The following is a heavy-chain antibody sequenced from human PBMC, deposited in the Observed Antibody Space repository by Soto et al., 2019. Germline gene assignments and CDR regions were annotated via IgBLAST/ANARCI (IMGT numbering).Heavy chain of an antibody. CDR3: TRDAISMVRGTDNSFDP. CDR2: ISGNGIST. V-gene: IGHV3-23*01. D-gene: IGHD3-10*01. J-gene: IGHJ5*02. Sequence: GSLRLSCATAGFSFNNGAIYWVRQAPGKGLEWVSAISGNGISTYYADSVRGRFTISRDNSENTLFLQMNRLRADDTAVYYWTRDAISMVRGTDNSFDPWGQGTLVTVSS. CDR1: GFSFNNGA.